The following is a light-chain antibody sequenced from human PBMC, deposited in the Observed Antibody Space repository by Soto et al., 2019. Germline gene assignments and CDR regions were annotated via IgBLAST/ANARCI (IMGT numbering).Light chain of an antibody. J-gene: IGKJ2*01. CDR1: QAVISGY. Sequence: EIVLTQSPGALSLSPGEGATLSCRASQAVISGYLAWYQQKPGQAPRLLMYGVSSRPTGISDRFSGSGSWTEFTLTITRLEPEDFALYYCQQYGVPPFNFGQGTKLQIK. CDR3: QQYGVPPFN. V-gene: IGKV3-20*01. CDR2: GVS.